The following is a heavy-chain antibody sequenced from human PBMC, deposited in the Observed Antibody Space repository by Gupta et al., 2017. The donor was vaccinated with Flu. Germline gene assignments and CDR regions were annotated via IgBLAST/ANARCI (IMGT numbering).Heavy chain of an antibody. CDR2: ISPDGSST. D-gene: IGHD4-17*01. CDR1: GFTFSNSY. Sequence: AASGFTFSNSYLQWVRQAPGKGLVWVSRISPDGSSTTYADSVKGRFTISRDNAKSTLYLQMNSLRADDTAVYYCATVTTGCWGQGTLVTVSS. V-gene: IGHV3-74*01. J-gene: IGHJ4*02. CDR3: ATVTTGC.